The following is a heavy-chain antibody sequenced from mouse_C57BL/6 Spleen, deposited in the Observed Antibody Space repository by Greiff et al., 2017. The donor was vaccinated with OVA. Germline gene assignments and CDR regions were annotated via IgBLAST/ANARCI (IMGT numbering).Heavy chain of an antibody. CDR2: IYPGGGYT. D-gene: IGHD2-5*01. CDR1: GYTFTNYW. V-gene: IGHV1-63*01. CDR3: ARGSNLDY. Sequence: VMLVESGAELVRPGTSVKMSCKASGYTFTNYWIGWAKQRPGHGLEWIGDIYPGGGYTNYNEKFKGKATLTADKSSSTAYMQFSSLTSEDSAIYYCARGSNLDYWGQGTTLTVSS. J-gene: IGHJ2*01.